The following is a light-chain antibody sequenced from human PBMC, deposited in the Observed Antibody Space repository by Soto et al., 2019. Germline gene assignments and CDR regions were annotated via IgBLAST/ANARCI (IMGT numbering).Light chain of an antibody. J-gene: IGKJ2*01. CDR1: QGIRDA. CDR3: LQHSDYPFT. CDR2: SAS. Sequence: DIQMTQSPSSLSASVGDRVTITCRASQGIRDALGWYQQKPGKVPKRLIYSASSLQNGVPSRFSGSGSEPVFTLTISSLQPEDFATYFCLQHSDYPFTFGQGTRLEI. V-gene: IGKV1-17*01.